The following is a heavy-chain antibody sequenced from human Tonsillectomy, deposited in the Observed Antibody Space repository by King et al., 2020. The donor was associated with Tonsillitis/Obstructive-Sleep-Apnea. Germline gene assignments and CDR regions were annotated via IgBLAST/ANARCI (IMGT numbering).Heavy chain of an antibody. CDR3: LWGSISNNCFDP. Sequence: VQLVESGAEVKKPGESLRISCKVSGYSFTTFWISWVRQMPGKGLEWMGRIDPSDSYINYSPSFQGHVTISVDKSISTAYLQWSSLKASDTAIYYCLWGSISNNCFDPWGQGTLVTVSS. CDR1: GYSFTTFW. J-gene: IGHJ5*02. V-gene: IGHV5-10-1*03. CDR2: IDPSDSYI. D-gene: IGHD3-16*01.